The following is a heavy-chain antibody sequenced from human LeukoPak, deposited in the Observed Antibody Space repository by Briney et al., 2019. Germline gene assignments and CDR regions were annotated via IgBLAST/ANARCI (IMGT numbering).Heavy chain of an antibody. CDR1: GLTFSSYG. V-gene: IGHV3-30*18. CDR2: ISYDGSNK. Sequence: GGSLRLSCAASGLTFSSYGMHWVRQAPGKGLERVAVISYDGSNKYYADSVKGRFTISRDNSKTTLYLQMNSLRAEDTAVYYCAKDLGAEVGVDYWGQGTLVTVSS. J-gene: IGHJ4*02. CDR3: AKDLGAEVGVDY. D-gene: IGHD3-3*01.